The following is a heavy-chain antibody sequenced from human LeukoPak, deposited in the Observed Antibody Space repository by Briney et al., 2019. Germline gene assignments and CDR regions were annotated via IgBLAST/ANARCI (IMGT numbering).Heavy chain of an antibody. CDR2: IYYSGST. D-gene: IGHD6-19*01. CDR3: ARHVAVADLDY. J-gene: IGHJ4*02. CDR1: GGSVSSDSYY. Sequence: SETLSLTCTVSGGSVSSDSYYWSWIRQPPGKGLEWIGYIYYSGSTNYNPSLKSRVTISVDTSKNQFSLKLSSVTAADTAVYYCARHVAVADLDYWGQGTPVTVSS. V-gene: IGHV4-61*01.